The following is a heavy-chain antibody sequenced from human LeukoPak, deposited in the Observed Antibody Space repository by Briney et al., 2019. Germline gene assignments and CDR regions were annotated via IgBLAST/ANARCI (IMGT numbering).Heavy chain of an antibody. D-gene: IGHD2-2*02. V-gene: IGHV3-15*05. Sequence: GGSLRLSCAASGFSFSNAWMSWVRQTPGKGLEWVGRIKSKGEVGPTDYAAPVKGRFAISRDDAENTLYLEMNSLKAEDTAVYFCSAHIGLVAGGIRAIFEYWGQGTFVTVSS. CDR3: SAHIGLVAGGIRAIFEY. J-gene: IGHJ4*02. CDR2: IKSKGEVGPT. CDR1: GFSFSNAW.